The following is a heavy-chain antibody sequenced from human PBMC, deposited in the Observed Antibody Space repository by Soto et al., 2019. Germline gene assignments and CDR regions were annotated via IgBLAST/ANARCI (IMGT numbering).Heavy chain of an antibody. D-gene: IGHD2-2*02. J-gene: IGHJ4*02. V-gene: IGHV4-30-4*01. Sequence: SETLSLTCTVSGGSISSGDYYWSWIRQPPGKGLEWIGYIYYSGSTYNTPSLKSRLTISVDTSKNQFSLKLTSVTAADTAVYYCGRHTPAINYFDYWGQGTLVTVSS. CDR1: GGSISSGDYY. CDR2: IYYSGST. CDR3: GRHTPAINYFDY.